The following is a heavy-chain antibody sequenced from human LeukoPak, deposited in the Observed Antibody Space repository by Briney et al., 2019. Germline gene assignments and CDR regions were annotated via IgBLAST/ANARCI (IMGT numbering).Heavy chain of an antibody. D-gene: IGHD4-23*01. Sequence: GGSLRLSCAASGFTFSSYAMSWVRQAPGEGLEWVSAISGSGGSTYYADSVKGRFTISRDNSKNTLYLQMNSLRAEDTAVYYCAKPNYGGNQEDFDYWGQGTLVTVSS. CDR1: GFTFSSYA. CDR3: AKPNYGGNQEDFDY. V-gene: IGHV3-23*01. J-gene: IGHJ4*02. CDR2: ISGSGGST.